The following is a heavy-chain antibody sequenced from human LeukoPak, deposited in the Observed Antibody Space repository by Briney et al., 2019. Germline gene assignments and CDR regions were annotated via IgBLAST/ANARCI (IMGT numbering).Heavy chain of an antibody. CDR1: GYTFTSYD. J-gene: IGHJ5*02. CDR3: ARSPLGYCSGGSCYPGGNWFDP. V-gene: IGHV1-18*01. D-gene: IGHD2-15*01. Sequence: ASVKVSCKASGYTFTSYDINWVRQAPGQGLEWMGWISAYNGNTNYAQKLQGRVTMTTDTSTSTAYMELRSLRSDDTAVYYCARSPLGYCSGGSCYPGGNWFDPWGQGTLVTVSS. CDR2: ISAYNGNT.